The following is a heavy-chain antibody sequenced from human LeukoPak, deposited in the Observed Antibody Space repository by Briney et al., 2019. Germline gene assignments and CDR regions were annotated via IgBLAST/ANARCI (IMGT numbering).Heavy chain of an antibody. Sequence: ASVKVSCKASGYTFTASYIHWVRQAPGQGLEWMGWINPKSGGTNYAQKFQGRVTMTRDTSITTAYMELSSLRSDDTAVYYCARVPNSYDSIWGQGTLVTVSS. CDR3: ARVPNSYDSI. J-gene: IGHJ4*02. D-gene: IGHD3-22*01. V-gene: IGHV1-2*02. CDR1: GYTFTASY. CDR2: INPKSGGT.